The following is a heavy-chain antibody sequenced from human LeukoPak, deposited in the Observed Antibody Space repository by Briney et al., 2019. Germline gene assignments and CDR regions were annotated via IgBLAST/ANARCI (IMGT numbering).Heavy chain of an antibody. CDR1: GFTVSSNY. Sequence: GGSLRLSCVASGFTVSSNYMSWVRQAPGKGLEWVSVIYSGGSTYYADSVKGRFTISRDNSKNTLYLQMNSLRAEDTAVYYCARDGGIAATNYGMDVWGKGTTVTVSS. V-gene: IGHV3-53*01. J-gene: IGHJ6*04. CDR3: ARDGGIAATNYGMDV. CDR2: IYSGGST. D-gene: IGHD6-13*01.